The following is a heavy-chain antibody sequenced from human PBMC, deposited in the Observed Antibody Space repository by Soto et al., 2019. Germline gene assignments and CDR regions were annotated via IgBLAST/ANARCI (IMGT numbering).Heavy chain of an antibody. Sequence: PGGSLRLSCEVSGFTFRSHSMNWVRQAPGRGLEWVASISTSSSFIYYGDSVRGRFIISRDNAKNSLDLQMDSLRVEDTAVYYCARENKDVNKSTSISSGFHGMDVWGQGITVTV. CDR3: ARENKDVNKSTSISSGFHGMDV. V-gene: IGHV3-21*01. CDR2: ISTSSSFI. CDR1: GFTFRSHS. D-gene: IGHD2-2*01. J-gene: IGHJ6*02.